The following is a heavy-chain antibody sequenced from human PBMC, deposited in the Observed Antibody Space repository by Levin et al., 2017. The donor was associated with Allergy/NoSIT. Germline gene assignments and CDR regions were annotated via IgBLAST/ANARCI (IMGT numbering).Heavy chain of an antibody. J-gene: IGHJ4*02. V-gene: IGHV3-30*18. CDR2: ISNDGGNE. CDR1: GFNFNRYA. CDR3: AKDLVAFGDYDLDC. D-gene: IGHD4-17*01. Sequence: GGSLRLSCAASGFNFNRYAMHWVRQAPGKGLEWVAVISNDGGNEHYAESVKGRFTISRDNSKNTLYLQMNSLRSEDTALYYCAKDLVAFGDYDLDCWGQGVLVTVSS.